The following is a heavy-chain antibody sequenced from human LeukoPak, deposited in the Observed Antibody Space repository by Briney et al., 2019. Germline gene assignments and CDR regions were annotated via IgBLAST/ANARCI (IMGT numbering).Heavy chain of an antibody. V-gene: IGHV4-34*01. Sequence: PSETLSLTCAVYGGSFSGYYWSWIRQPPGKGLEWIGEINHSGSTNYNPSLKSRVTISVDTSKNQFSLKLSSVTAADTAVYYCARAFGSVVVTAIGAFDIWGQGTMVTVSS. CDR1: GGSFSGYY. J-gene: IGHJ3*02. D-gene: IGHD2-21*02. CDR3: ARAFGSVVVTAIGAFDI. CDR2: INHSGST.